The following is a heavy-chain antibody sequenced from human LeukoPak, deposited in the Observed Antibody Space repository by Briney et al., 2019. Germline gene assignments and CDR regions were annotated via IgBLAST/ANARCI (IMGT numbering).Heavy chain of an antibody. D-gene: IGHD2-2*02. CDR2: IIPIFGTA. J-gene: IGHJ6*02. Sequence: SVKVSCKASGGAFSSYAISWVRQAPGQGLEWMGGIIPIFGTANYAQKFQGRVTITADESTSTAYMELSSLRSEDTAVYYCARTLDCSSTSCYTEPNYYYYGMDVWGQGTTVTVSS. CDR1: GGAFSSYA. CDR3: ARTLDCSSTSCYTEPNYYYYGMDV. V-gene: IGHV1-69*13.